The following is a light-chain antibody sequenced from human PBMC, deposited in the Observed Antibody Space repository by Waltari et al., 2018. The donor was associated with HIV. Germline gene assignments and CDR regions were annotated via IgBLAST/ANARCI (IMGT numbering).Light chain of an antibody. J-gene: IGLJ1*01. CDR1: SSNIGGNL. CDR2: RDN. V-gene: IGLV1-47*01. Sequence: QSVLTQPPSASGTPGQRVTIHCSGSSSNIGGNLVYWYQQLPGTAPKLPIYRDNQRPSGVPDRFSGSKSGTSASLAINGLRSEDEADYYCAAWDDSLSGLYVFGTGTKVTVL. CDR3: AAWDDSLSGLYV.